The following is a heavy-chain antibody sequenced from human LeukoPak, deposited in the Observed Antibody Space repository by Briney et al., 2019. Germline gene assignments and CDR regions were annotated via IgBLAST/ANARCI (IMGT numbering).Heavy chain of an antibody. CDR3: ARGRIVYGSGSYFHYYYYMDV. D-gene: IGHD3-10*01. CDR1: GGTFSSYA. V-gene: IGHV1-69*05. CDR2: IIPIFGTA. Sequence: SVKVSCKASGGTFSSYAIIWVRQAPGQGLEWMGGIIPIFGTANYAQKFQGRVTITTDESTSTAYMELSSLRSEDTAVYYCARGRIVYGSGSYFHYYYYMDVWGKGTTVTVSS. J-gene: IGHJ6*03.